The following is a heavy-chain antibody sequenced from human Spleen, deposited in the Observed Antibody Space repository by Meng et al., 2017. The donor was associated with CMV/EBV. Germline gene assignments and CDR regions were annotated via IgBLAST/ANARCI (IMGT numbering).Heavy chain of an antibody. CDR3: TTAYYGSGSRDY. V-gene: IGHV3-15*01. CDR1: GFTFSTAW. Sequence: SGFTFSTAWMSWVRQAPGKGLEWVGRIKSKTDGGTTDYAAPVKGRFTISRDDSKNTLYLQMNSLKTEDTAVYYCTTAYYGSGSRDYWGQGTLVTVSS. J-gene: IGHJ4*02. D-gene: IGHD3-10*01. CDR2: IKSKTDGGTT.